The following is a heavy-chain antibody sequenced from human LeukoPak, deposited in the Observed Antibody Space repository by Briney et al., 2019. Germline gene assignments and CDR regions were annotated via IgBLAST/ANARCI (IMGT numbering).Heavy chain of an antibody. CDR2: MNEDGSEI. V-gene: IGHV3-7*01. D-gene: IGHD2-15*01. CDR3: AKLFRYCSGGSCWGFYFDY. CDR1: GFTFSGYW. Sequence: GGSLRLSCAASGFTFSGYWMTWVRQAPGTGLEWVTYMNEDGSEIYYVDSVKGRFTISRDNGKNSLYLQMNSLRADDTAVYYCAKLFRYCSGGSCWGFYFDYWGQGTLVTVSS. J-gene: IGHJ4*02.